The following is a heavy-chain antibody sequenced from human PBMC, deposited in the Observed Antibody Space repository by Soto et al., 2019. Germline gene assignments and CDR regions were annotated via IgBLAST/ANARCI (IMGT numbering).Heavy chain of an antibody. Sequence: SGKVSCKAYGGTVSSYAIGWVRQAPGQGLEWMGGIIPIFGTANYAQKFQGRFTITADESTSTAYMELSSLRSEDTAVYYCASERGYSYAWGQGTLVTVSS. D-gene: IGHD5-18*01. CDR3: ASERGYSYA. J-gene: IGHJ5*02. V-gene: IGHV1-69*13. CDR2: IIPIFGTA. CDR1: GGTVSSYA.